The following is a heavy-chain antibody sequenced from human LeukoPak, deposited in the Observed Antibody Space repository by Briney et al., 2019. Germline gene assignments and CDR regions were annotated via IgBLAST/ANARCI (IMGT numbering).Heavy chain of an antibody. J-gene: IGHJ6*02. Sequence: SETLSLTCAVYGGSFSGYYWSWIRQPPGRGLEWIGEINHSGSTNYNPSLKSRVTISVDTSKNQFSLKLSSVTAADTAVYYCARSPRVLRYLYGMDVWGQGTTVTVSS. CDR1: GGSFSGYY. CDR3: ARSPRVLRYLYGMDV. V-gene: IGHV4-34*01. CDR2: INHSGST. D-gene: IGHD3-9*01.